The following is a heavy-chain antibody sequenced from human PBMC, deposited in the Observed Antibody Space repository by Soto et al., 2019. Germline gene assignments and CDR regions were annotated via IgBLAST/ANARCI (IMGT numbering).Heavy chain of an antibody. V-gene: IGHV1-18*01. D-gene: IGHD6-13*01. CDR3: ARVVAVAGDLDF. Sequence: VSAKLSWKDAGYGISVYRGSWLRMAPGQGLEWMGWITAYNGNTTYAQKLQGRVTMTTDTSTSTAYMELRSLRYDDTAVYYGARVVAVAGDLDFWGQGTLVTVSS. J-gene: IGHJ4*02. CDR2: ITAYNGNT. CDR1: GYGISVYR.